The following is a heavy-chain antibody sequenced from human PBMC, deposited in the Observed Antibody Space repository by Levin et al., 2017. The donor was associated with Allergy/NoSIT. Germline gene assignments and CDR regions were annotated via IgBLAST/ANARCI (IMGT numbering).Heavy chain of an antibody. D-gene: IGHD5-12*01. Sequence: GESLKISCATSGFTYSSYAMSWLRQAPGKGLEWVSAISVSGGTTYYADSVKGRFTISRDNSKNTLYLQLNSLRVEDTAVYYCAKSGRSGGYDYGYYFDFWGQGTLVTVSS. V-gene: IGHV3-23*01. CDR3: AKSGRSGGYDYGYYFDF. J-gene: IGHJ4*02. CDR2: ISVSGGTT. CDR1: GFTYSSYA.